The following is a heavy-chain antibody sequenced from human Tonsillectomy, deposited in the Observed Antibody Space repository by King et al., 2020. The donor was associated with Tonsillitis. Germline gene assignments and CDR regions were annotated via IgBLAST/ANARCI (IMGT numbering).Heavy chain of an antibody. CDR3: ARLGGVRDSDYGGGFDY. D-gene: IGHD4-17*01. J-gene: IGHJ4*02. CDR2: IYYSGST. V-gene: IGHV4-39*01. CDR1: GDSISSSTYY. Sequence: QLQESGPGLVKPSETLSLACTVSGDSISSSTYYWGWIRQPPGKGREWIGRIYYSGSTYYNPSLKSRVTISVDTSKNQFSLKLSSVTAADTAVYYCARLGGVRDSDYGGGFDYWGQGTLVTVSS.